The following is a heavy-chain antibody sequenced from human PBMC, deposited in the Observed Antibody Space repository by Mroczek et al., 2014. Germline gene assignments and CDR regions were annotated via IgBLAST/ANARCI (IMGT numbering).Heavy chain of an antibody. J-gene: IGHJ6*02. CDR2: IYTSGST. V-gene: IGHV4-61*02. CDR1: GGSISSGSYY. CDR3: ARSAGLVLSMDV. D-gene: IGHD6-19*01. Sequence: QVQLQESGPGLVKPSQTLSLTCTVSGGSISSGSYYWSWIRQPAGKGLEWIGRIYTSGSTNYNPSLKSRVTISVDTSKNQFSLKLSSVTAADTAVYYCARSAGLVLSMDVWGQGTTVTVSS.